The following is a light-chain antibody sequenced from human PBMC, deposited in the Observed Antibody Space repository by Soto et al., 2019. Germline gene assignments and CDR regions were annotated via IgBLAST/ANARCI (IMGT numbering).Light chain of an antibody. V-gene: IGLV2-14*03. J-gene: IGLJ1*01. Sequence: QSALTQPASVSGSPGQSITLSCTGTSGDVGGHNAVSWYQQHPGKAPKLLIYDVYNRPSGASNRFSGSKSGNTASLTISGLQAEDEADYYRSSYERSGAYVFGTGTKLTVL. CDR3: SSYERSGAYV. CDR2: DVY. CDR1: SGDVGGHNA.